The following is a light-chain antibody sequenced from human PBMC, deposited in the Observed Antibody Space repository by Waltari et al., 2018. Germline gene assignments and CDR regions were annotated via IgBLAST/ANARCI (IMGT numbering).Light chain of an antibody. CDR3: QQYSSTTWT. V-gene: IGKV4-1*01. CDR2: WAS. Sequence: DIVMTQSPDSLAVSLGERATINCKSSQSVLYSSNNKNFLAWYQQKPGQPPKLLISWASTRESGVPGRFSGSGSGTDFTLTISSLQAADVAVYYCQQYSSTTWTFGQGTKVEIK. J-gene: IGKJ1*01. CDR1: QSVLYSSNNKNF.